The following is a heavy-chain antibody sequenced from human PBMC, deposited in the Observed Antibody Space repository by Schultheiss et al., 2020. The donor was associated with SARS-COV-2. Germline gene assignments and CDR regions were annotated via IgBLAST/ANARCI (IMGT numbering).Heavy chain of an antibody. CDR3: ARGYRYFYYAMDV. V-gene: IGHV3-48*02. J-gene: IGHJ6*02. CDR2: ISSSSSTI. Sequence: ASGFTFSSSSMNWVRQAPGKGLEWVSYISSSSSTIYYADSVKGRFTISRDNAKNSLYLQMNSLRDEDTAVYYCARGYRYFYYAMDVWGQGTTVTVAS. CDR1: GFTFSSSS. D-gene: IGHD5-18*01.